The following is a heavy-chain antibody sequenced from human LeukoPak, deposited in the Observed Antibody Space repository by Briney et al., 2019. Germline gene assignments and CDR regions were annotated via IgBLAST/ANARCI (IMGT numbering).Heavy chain of an antibody. Sequence: GTSVKVSCKASGFTFTSSAMQWVRQARAQRLEWIGWIVVGSGNTNYAQKFQERDTITRDMSTSTAYMELSSLRSEDTAVYYCARRGTTYCTVDSCHPNWFDPWGQGTRCTVSS. D-gene: IGHD2-15*01. CDR3: ARRGTTYCTVDSCHPNWFDP. J-gene: IGHJ5*02. CDR1: GFTFTSSA. V-gene: IGHV1-58*02. CDR2: IVVGSGNT.